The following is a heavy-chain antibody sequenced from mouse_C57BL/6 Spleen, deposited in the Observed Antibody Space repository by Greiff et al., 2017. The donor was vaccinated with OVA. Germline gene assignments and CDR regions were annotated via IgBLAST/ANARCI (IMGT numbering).Heavy chain of an antibody. CDR2: ISYDGSN. V-gene: IGHV3-6*01. J-gene: IGHJ1*03. Sequence: EVQVVESGPGLVKPSQSLSLTCSVTGYSITSGYYWNWIRQFPGNKLEWMGYISYDGSNNYNPSLKNRISITRDTSKNQFFLKLNSVTTEDTATYYCARDGELGRAFDVWGTGTTVTVSS. D-gene: IGHD4-1*01. CDR1: GYSITSGYY. CDR3: ARDGELGRAFDV.